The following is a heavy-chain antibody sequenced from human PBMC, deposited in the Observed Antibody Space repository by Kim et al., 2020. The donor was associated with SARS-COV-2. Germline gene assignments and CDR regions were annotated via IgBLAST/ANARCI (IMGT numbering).Heavy chain of an antibody. J-gene: IGHJ4*02. Sequence: GGSLRLSCAASGFTFSKAWMTWVRQAPGKGLEWVGLIKTKTDGGTTDYAAPVKGRFTISRDDTKNTLFLQMNSLKTDDTAVYYCTTEGTYWGQGTLVAVSS. CDR2: IKTKTDGGTT. CDR1: GFTFSKAW. V-gene: IGHV3-15*01. CDR3: TTEGTY.